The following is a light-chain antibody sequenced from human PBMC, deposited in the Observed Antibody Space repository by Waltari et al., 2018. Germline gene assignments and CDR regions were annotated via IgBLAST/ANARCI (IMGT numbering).Light chain of an antibody. CDR3: QSYDSSLRAWV. CDR1: SSNIRAGYA. Sequence: QSVLTQPPSVSGAPGQRVTISCTGSSSNIRAGYALQSYQQLPGPAPKLPIYVNNTRPSGVPARISGSKSGTSASLAITGLQAEDEADYYCQSYDSSLRAWVFGGGTKLTVL. V-gene: IGLV1-40*01. CDR2: VNN. J-gene: IGLJ3*02.